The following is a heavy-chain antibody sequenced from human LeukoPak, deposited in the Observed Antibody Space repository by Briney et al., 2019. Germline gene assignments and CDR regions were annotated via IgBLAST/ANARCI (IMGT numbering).Heavy chain of an antibody. Sequence: ASVKVSCKASGGTFSSYAISWVRQAPGQGLEWMGGIIPIFGTANYAQKFQGRVTVTTDESTSTAYMELSSLRSEDTAVYYCARAQYYDFWSGDKPRAFDIWGQGTMVTVSS. V-gene: IGHV1-69*05. CDR1: GGTFSSYA. D-gene: IGHD3-3*01. J-gene: IGHJ3*02. CDR2: IIPIFGTA. CDR3: ARAQYYDFWSGDKPRAFDI.